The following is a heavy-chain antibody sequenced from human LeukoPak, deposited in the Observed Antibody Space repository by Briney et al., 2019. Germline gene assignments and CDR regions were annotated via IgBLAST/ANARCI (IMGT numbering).Heavy chain of an antibody. D-gene: IGHD2-2*01. CDR1: GYRFSSNW. V-gene: IGHV5-51*01. CDR3: ARLGYCGSTSCTQFDY. Sequence: GESLKISCKCSGYRFSSNWIGWVRQMPGKGLEWMGIIYPGDSDTRYSPSFQGQVTISADKSISTAFLQWSSLKASDTAMYYCARLGYCGSTSCTQFDYWGQGTLVTVSS. CDR2: IYPGDSDT. J-gene: IGHJ4*02.